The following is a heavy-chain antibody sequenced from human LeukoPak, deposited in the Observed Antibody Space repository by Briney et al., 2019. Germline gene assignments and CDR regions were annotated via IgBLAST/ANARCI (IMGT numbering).Heavy chain of an antibody. J-gene: IGHJ5*02. V-gene: IGHV4-59*12. CDR1: GGSISSYY. D-gene: IGHD3-9*01. CDR3: ANQNYDILTGPNWFDP. CDR2: IYYSGST. Sequence: SETLSLTCTVSGGSISSYYWSWIRQPPGKGLEWIGYIYYSGSTNYNPSLKSRVTISVDTSKNQFSLKLSSVTAADTAVYYCANQNYDILTGPNWFDPWGQGTLVTVSS.